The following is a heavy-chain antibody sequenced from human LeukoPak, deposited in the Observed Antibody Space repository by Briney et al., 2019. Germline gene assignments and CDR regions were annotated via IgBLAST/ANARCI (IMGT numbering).Heavy chain of an antibody. D-gene: IGHD6-19*01. CDR1: GFTFSSYA. CDR2: ISGSGGST. Sequence: PGGSLRLSCAASGFTFSSYAMSWVRQAPGKGLEWVSAISGSGGSTYYADSVKGRFTISRDNSKNTLYLQMNSLRAEDTAVYYCANLLTQWPVSVPSYYWGQGTLVTVSS. CDR3: ANLLTQWPVSVPSYY. V-gene: IGHV3-23*01. J-gene: IGHJ4*02.